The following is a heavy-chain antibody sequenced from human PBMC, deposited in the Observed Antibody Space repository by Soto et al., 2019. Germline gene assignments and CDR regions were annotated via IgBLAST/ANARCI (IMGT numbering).Heavy chain of an antibody. CDR2: ISSSASHI. J-gene: IGHJ5*02. V-gene: IGHV3-21*01. Sequence: EVQLVESGGGLVKPGGSLRLSCAGSGFSFSSYSMNWVRQAPGKGLEWVSSISSSASHINYADSVKGRFTISRDNAKKSLYLQMNSLRAEDTAVYYCARGYTGYCSGGTCYWFDPWGQGTLVTVSS. CDR3: ARGYTGYCSGGTCYWFDP. D-gene: IGHD2-15*01. CDR1: GFSFSSYS.